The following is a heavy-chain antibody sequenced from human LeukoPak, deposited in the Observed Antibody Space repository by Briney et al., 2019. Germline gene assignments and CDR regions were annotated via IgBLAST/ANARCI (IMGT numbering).Heavy chain of an antibody. D-gene: IGHD3-9*01. J-gene: IGHJ3*02. CDR1: GGSISSYY. V-gene: IGHV4-59*01. Sequence: SETLSRTCTVSGGSISSYYWSWIRQPPGKGLEWIGYIYYSGSTNYNPSLKSRVTISVDTSKNQFSLKLSSVTAADTAVYYCARSFFDWSPDAFDIWGQGTMVTVSS. CDR2: IYYSGST. CDR3: ARSFFDWSPDAFDI.